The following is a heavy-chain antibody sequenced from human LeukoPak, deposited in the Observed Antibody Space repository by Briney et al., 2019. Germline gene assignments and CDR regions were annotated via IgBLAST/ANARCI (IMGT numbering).Heavy chain of an antibody. D-gene: IGHD3-10*01. Sequence: GALRLSCEASGLIFSSYWMSWVRQAPGKGLEWVANIKKDGSEMYYVDSVKGRFTISRDNAKNSLYLQMNSLRAEDTALYYCAKSIEGSGSYYNSYFDYWGQGTLVTVSS. CDR2: IKKDGSEM. CDR1: GLIFSSYW. CDR3: AKSIEGSGSYYNSYFDY. V-gene: IGHV3-7*03. J-gene: IGHJ4*02.